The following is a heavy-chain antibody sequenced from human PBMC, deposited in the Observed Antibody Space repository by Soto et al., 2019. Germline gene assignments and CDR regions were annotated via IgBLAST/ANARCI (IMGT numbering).Heavy chain of an antibody. CDR2: IFPIFATT. V-gene: IGHV1-69*19. D-gene: IGHD1-26*01. J-gene: IGHJ4*02. CDR3: ATDTGHAIATLSRDYYFDC. Sequence: QVQLGQSGAEVKKPGSSVKVSCKASGGTFSSYTFSWVRQAPGQGLEWMGGIFPIFATTNYAQKFQGRVTITANESTSTAYMALSSLRSADTAVYYCATDTGHAIATLSRDYYFDCWGQGTLVTVSS. CDR1: GGTFSSYT.